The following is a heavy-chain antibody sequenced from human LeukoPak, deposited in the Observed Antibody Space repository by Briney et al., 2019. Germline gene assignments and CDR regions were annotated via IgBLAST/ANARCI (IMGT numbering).Heavy chain of an antibody. V-gene: IGHV3-9*01. D-gene: IGHD1-26*01. CDR1: GFTFDDYA. CDR3: AKRASGGYYLADDY. CDR2: ISWNSGSI. J-gene: IGHJ4*02. Sequence: GGSLRLSCAASGFTFDDYAMHWVRQAPGKGLEWVSGISWNSGSIGYADSVKGRFTISRDNSKNTLYLQMNSLRAEDTAVYYCAKRASGGYYLADDYWGQGTLVTVSS.